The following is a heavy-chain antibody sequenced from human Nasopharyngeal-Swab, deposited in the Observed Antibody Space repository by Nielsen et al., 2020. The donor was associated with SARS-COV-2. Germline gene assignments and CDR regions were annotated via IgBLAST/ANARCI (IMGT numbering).Heavy chain of an antibody. CDR2: ISYDGSNK. D-gene: IGHD1-26*01. CDR1: GFTVSSNY. CDR3: ARDRGELLGEYYFDY. V-gene: IGHV3-30*03. Sequence: GESLKISCAASGFTVSSNYMSWVRQAPGKGLEWVAVISYDGSNKYYADSVKGRFTISRDNSKNTLYLQMNSLRAEDTAVYYCARDRGELLGEYYFDYWGQGTLVTVSS. J-gene: IGHJ4*02.